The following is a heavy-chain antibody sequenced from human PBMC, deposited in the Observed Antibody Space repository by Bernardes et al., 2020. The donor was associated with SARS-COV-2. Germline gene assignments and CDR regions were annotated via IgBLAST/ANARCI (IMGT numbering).Heavy chain of an antibody. J-gene: IGHJ3*02. CDR2: IYYSGST. CDR1: GGSISSSSYY. V-gene: IGHV4-39*01. Sequence: SYTLTRTCTVSGGSISSSSYYWTWIRQPTGKGLEWMGSIYYSGSTYYNPSLKSRVTISVDTSKNQFSLKLSSVTAADTAVYYCARRQHDFWSGYYQRAFDIWGQGTMVTVSS. D-gene: IGHD3-3*01. CDR3: ARRQHDFWSGYYQRAFDI.